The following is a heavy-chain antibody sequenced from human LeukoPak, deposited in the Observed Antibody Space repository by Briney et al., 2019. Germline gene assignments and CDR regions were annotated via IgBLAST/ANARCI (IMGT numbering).Heavy chain of an antibody. CDR3: ARWGGSDTSWDWGYYGSGSYSHWYFDL. V-gene: IGHV4-4*07. J-gene: IGHJ2*01. CDR2: IDTNGST. Sequence: SETLSLTCTVSGDSISRYYWSWIRQPAGKGLEWIGRIDTNGSTKYNPSLKSRVSISIDTSKNQFSLKLTFVTAADTAVYYCARWGGSDTSWDWGYYGSGSYSHWYFDLWGRGTLVTVSS. CDR1: GDSISRYY. D-gene: IGHD3-10*01.